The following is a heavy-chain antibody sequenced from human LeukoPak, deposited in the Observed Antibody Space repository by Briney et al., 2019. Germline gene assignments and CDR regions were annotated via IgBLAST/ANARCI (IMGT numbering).Heavy chain of an antibody. CDR3: VRDGYYGSGSPGWFGP. CDR2: VFHRGTT. D-gene: IGHD3-10*01. J-gene: IGHJ5*02. CDR1: GYSINSAFD. Sequence: RSETLSLTCTVSGYSINSAFDWGWIRVPPGKGLQWIGSVFHRGTTYYNSSLKCRVNISIDTSKNQFSLKLNSLTAEDTAMYYCVRDGYYGSGSPGWFGPWGPGTLVIVSA. V-gene: IGHV4-38-2*02.